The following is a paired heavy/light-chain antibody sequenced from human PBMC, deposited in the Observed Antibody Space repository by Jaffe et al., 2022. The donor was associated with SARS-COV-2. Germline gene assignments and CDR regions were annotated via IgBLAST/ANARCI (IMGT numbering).Heavy chain of an antibody. CDR1: GYSFRDYN. CDR3: AKVRGANWGSAAFDI. Sequence: QVQLVQSGAEVKKPGASVNVSCKASGYSFRDYNLHWVRQAPGQGLEWMGWVIPNSGGTKYAEKFQGRVTMTRDTSISAAYLELSSLRSDDTAIYYCAKVRGANWGSAAFDIWGQGTMVTVSS. CDR2: VIPNSGGT. V-gene: IGHV1-2*02. D-gene: IGHD7-27*01. J-gene: IGHJ3*02.
Light chain of an antibody. CDR1: QSINIGTY. Sequence: DIQMTQSPSSLSASVGDRVTITCRASQSINIGTYLNWYQHKPGTAPRLLIYAASNLQSGVPSRFSGSGSGTDFTLTISSLQPEDFATYYCQQSYSVPMTFGQGTRLEI. CDR3: QQSYSVPMT. J-gene: IGKJ5*01. CDR2: AAS. V-gene: IGKV1-39*01.